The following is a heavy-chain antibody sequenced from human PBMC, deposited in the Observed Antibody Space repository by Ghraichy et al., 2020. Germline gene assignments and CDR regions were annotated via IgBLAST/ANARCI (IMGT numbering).Heavy chain of an antibody. J-gene: IGHJ6*03. Sequence: GGSLRLSCSASGFTISSYAMSWVRQTPVKGLEWVSGILSSGSNTYYTDSVKGRFTISRDLSNNTLFLQMNSLRAEDTALYYCGKGGTLHSASYMDVWGKGTTVTVSS. V-gene: IGHV3-23*05. CDR1: GFTISSYA. CDR3: GKGGTLHSASYMDV. D-gene: IGHD1-7*01. CDR2: ILSSGSNT.